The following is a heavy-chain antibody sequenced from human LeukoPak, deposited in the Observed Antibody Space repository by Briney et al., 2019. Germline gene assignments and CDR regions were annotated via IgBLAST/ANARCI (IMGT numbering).Heavy chain of an antibody. J-gene: IGHJ4*02. CDR1: GYTFTGYY. D-gene: IGHD1-26*01. CDR2: INPNSGGT. V-gene: IGHV1-2*02. CDR3: ARVGASAYIYSRFEERQKNFFDY. Sequence: ASVNVSCKASGYTFTGYYMHWVRQAPGQGLEWMGWINPNSGGTNYAQKFQGRVTMTRDPSISTAYMELSRLRSDDTAVYYCARVGASAYIYSRFEERQKNFFDYWGQGTLVTVSS.